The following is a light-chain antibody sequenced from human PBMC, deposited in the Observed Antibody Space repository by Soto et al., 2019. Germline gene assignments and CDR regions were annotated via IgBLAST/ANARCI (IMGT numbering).Light chain of an antibody. V-gene: IGKV3D-20*02. Sequence: ESVLTQSPGTLSLSPGERATLSCRASQSVSSSYLAWYQQKPGQAPRLLIYGASSRASGIPDRFSGSGSGTVFTLTIGSLEPEDSAVYYCQQRKHWPPITFGQGTRLEIK. J-gene: IGKJ5*01. CDR1: QSVSSSY. CDR2: GAS. CDR3: QQRKHWPPIT.